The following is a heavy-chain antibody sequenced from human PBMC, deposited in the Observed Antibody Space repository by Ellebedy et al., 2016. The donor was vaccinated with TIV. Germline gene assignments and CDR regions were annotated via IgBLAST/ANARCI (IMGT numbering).Heavy chain of an antibody. CDR1: GGSISTYY. J-gene: IGHJ3*02. Sequence: MPSETLSLTCTVSGGSISTYYWSWIRQPPGKGLEWIGYIYYRGSTKYNPSIKSRVTMSVDTSKKQFSLNLSSVTAADTAVYYCATSYDSSGYYDDDAFDIWGQGTMVTVSS. D-gene: IGHD3-22*01. CDR3: ATSYDSSGYYDDDAFDI. V-gene: IGHV4-59*01. CDR2: IYYRGST.